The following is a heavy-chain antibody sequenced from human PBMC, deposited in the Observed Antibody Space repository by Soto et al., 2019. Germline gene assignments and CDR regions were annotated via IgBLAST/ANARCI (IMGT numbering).Heavy chain of an antibody. D-gene: IGHD1-7*01. CDR3: AGRWGITGTTGYGMDV. CDR2: IIPIFGTA. Sequence: QVQLVQSGAEVKKPGSSVKVSCKASGGTFSSYAISWVRQAPGQGLEWMGGIIPIFGTANYAQKFQGRVTITADESTSTAYMELSSLRSEDTAVYYCAGRWGITGTTGYGMDVWGQGTTVTVSS. CDR1: GGTFSSYA. J-gene: IGHJ6*02. V-gene: IGHV1-69*01.